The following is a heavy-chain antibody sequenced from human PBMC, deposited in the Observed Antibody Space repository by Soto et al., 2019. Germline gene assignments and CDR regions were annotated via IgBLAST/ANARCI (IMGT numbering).Heavy chain of an antibody. V-gene: IGHV4-39*01. Sequence: PSETLSLTCTVSGDSISSSSFSWGWIRQPPGKGLEWIGTIYYTGSTDYNPSLKSRVSISVDKSKNQFSLRLSSVTAADTAVYYCASPPKAVSGYFNYWGQGALVTVYS. CDR2: IYYTGST. CDR1: GDSISSSSFS. J-gene: IGHJ4*02. CDR3: ASPPKAVSGYFNY. D-gene: IGHD3-3*01.